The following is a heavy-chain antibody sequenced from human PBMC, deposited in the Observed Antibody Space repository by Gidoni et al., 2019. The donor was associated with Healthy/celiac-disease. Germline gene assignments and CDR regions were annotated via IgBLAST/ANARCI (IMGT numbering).Heavy chain of an antibody. Sequence: QLQLQESGPGLVKPSETLSLTCTVSGGSISRSSYYWGWSRRPPGKGLEWIGSIYYSGSTYYNPSLKSRVTISVDTSKNQFSLKLSSVTAADTAVYYCAREIEHYGYCSSTSCPKANYYYYGMDVWGQGTTVTVSS. CDR3: AREIEHYGYCSSTSCPKANYYYYGMDV. V-gene: IGHV4-39*02. CDR2: IYYSGST. D-gene: IGHD2-2*01. CDR1: GGSISRSSYY. J-gene: IGHJ6*02.